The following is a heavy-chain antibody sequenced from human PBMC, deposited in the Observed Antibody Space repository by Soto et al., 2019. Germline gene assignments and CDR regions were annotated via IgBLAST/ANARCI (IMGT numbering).Heavy chain of an antibody. D-gene: IGHD6-6*01. V-gene: IGHV3-23*01. CDR2: ISGSGGST. CDR3: AKDVQQLLWGVLDY. CDR1: GFTFSSYA. J-gene: IGHJ4*02. Sequence: AGGSLRLSCAASGFTFSSYAMSWVRQAPGKGLEWVSAISGSGGSTYYADSVKGRFTISRDNSKNTLYLQMNSLRAEDTAVYYCAKDVQQLLWGVLDYWGQGTLVNVSS.